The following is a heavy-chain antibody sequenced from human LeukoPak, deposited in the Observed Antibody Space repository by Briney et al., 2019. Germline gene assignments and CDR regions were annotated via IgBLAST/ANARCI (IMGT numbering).Heavy chain of an antibody. CDR3: ARGTVVTTGFNRDFDY. J-gene: IGHJ4*02. V-gene: IGHV3-53*01. CDR1: GFTVSSNY. Sequence: GGSLRLSCAASGFTVSSNYMSWVRQAPGKGLEWVSVIYSGGSTYYADSVKGRFTISRDNSKNTLYLQMNSLRAEDTAVYYCARGTVVTTGFNRDFDYWGQGTLVTVSS. CDR2: IYSGGST. D-gene: IGHD3-22*01.